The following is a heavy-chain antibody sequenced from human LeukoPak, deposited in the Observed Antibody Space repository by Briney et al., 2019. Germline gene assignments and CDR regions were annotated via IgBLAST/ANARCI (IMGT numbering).Heavy chain of an antibody. V-gene: IGHV3-66*02. Sequence: GGSLRLSCAASGFTVSSNYMSWVRQAPGKGLEWVSVIYSGGSTYYADSVKGRFTIPRDNSKNTLYLQMNSLRAEDTAVYYCARGSRITTFGVVHYYMDVWGKGTTVTVSS. CDR3: ARGSRITTFGVVHYYMDV. J-gene: IGHJ6*03. CDR2: IYSGGST. D-gene: IGHD3-3*01. CDR1: GFTVSSNY.